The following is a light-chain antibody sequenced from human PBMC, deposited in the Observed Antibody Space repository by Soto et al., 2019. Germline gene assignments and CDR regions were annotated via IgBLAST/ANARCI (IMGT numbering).Light chain of an antibody. J-gene: IGKJ4*01. Sequence: ELVLTQSPDTLSLSPGERATLSCRASQSVRSNYLAWYQQKPGQAPRFLIYDASSRATGIPDRFSGSGSGTDFTLTISRLEPEDFAVYYCQKYGSSPLTFGGGTKVDIK. CDR2: DAS. CDR3: QKYGSSPLT. CDR1: QSVRSNY. V-gene: IGKV3-20*01.